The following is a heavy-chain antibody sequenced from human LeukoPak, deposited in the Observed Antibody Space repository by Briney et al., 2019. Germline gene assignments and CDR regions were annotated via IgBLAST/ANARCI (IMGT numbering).Heavy chain of an antibody. CDR1: GFTFSSYG. CDR2: IWNDGSNK. CDR3: ARAVGPFDY. V-gene: IGHV3-33*08. J-gene: IGHJ4*02. Sequence: PGGSLRLSCAASGFTFSSYGMHWVRQAPGKGLEWVAVIWNDGSNKYYADSLKGRFTISRDNSKNTLYLQINSLRVEDTAVYYCARAVGPFDYWGQGTLVTVSS.